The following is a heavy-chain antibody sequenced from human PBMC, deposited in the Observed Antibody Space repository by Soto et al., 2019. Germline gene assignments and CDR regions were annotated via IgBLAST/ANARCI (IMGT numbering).Heavy chain of an antibody. CDR1: GYTFTSYA. J-gene: IGHJ6*02. Sequence: ASVKVSCKASGYTFTSYAMQWVRQAPGQRLEWMGWINTGFGNTDYSQKFQGRVTITGDTSASTAYMELSSLRSEDTAVYYCARIAAAGQRNYYYYGMDVWGQGTTVTVSS. CDR2: INTGFGNT. V-gene: IGHV1-3*04. D-gene: IGHD6-13*01. CDR3: ARIAAAGQRNYYYYGMDV.